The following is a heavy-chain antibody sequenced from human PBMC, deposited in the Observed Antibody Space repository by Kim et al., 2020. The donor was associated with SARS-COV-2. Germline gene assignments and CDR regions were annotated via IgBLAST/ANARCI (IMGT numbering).Heavy chain of an antibody. D-gene: IGHD6-13*01. V-gene: IGHV1-24*01. Sequence: ASVKVSCKVSGYTLTELSMHWVRQAPGKGLEWMGGFAPAAGATISAPPFPGRVPLPAFTSTAIVYMECFSLRSEVTAVYYCATGVAAAGTPDDYYYYYGMDVLGQGTTVTVSS. CDR3: ATGVAAAGTPDDYYYYYGMDV. CDR1: GYTLTELS. J-gene: IGHJ6*02. CDR2: FAPAAGAT.